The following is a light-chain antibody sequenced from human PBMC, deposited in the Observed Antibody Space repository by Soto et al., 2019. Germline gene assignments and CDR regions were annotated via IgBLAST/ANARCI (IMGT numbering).Light chain of an antibody. J-gene: IGKJ2*01. V-gene: IGKV1-5*01. Sequence: DIQMTQSPSTLSASVGDRVTITCRARQSISSWLAWYQQKPGKAPKLLIYDASSLESGVPSRFSGSGSGTEFTLTSSSLQPDDFATYYCQQYNSYSLYTFGQGTKLEIK. CDR3: QQYNSYSLYT. CDR2: DAS. CDR1: QSISSW.